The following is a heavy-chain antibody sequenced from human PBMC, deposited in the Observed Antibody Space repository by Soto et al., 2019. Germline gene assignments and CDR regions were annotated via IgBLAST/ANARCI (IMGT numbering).Heavy chain of an antibody. CDR3: ARGITQGYDY. CDR2: MSSSSGNT. D-gene: IGHD1-20*01. V-gene: IGHV1-8*02. Sequence: QVQLVQSGAEVEKPGASVKVSCQASGYKFNTYDINWVRQATGQGLVWMGWMSSSSGNTGYAQKFQGRVTMTRDTSVSTAYIERNRLTSDDTAVYYCARGITQGYDYWGQGTPVTVSS. CDR1: GYKFNTYD. J-gene: IGHJ4*02.